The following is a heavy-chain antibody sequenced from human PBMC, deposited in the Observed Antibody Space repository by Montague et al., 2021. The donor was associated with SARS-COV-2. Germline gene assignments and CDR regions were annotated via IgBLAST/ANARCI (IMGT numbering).Heavy chain of an antibody. CDR2: IYHTGST. V-gene: IGHV4-31*03. Sequence: TLSLTCTVSGGSITSGGYYWTWIRQHPGKGLEWIGYIYHTGSTYYNPSLQSRLRTSVDTSRNEFSLTLTSVTAADTAIYYRARGEVGIIMIVVAVPGWFDPWGQGTLVTVSS. CDR1: GGSITSGGYY. D-gene: IGHD3-22*01. CDR3: ARGEVGIIMIVVAVPGWFDP. J-gene: IGHJ5*02.